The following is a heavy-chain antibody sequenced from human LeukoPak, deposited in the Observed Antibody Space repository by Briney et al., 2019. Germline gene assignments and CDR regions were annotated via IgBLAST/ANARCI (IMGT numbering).Heavy chain of an antibody. J-gene: IGHJ1*01. V-gene: IGHV3-23*01. Sequence: GGSLRLSCAASGFTFSSYAMSWVRQAPGKGLEWVSAISGSGGSTYYADSVKGRFTISRDNSKNTLYLQMNSLRAEDTAVYYCAKDSVVVSLHPVAVPSEYFQHWGQGTLVTVSS. CDR2: ISGSGGST. CDR3: AKDSVVVSLHPVAVPSEYFQH. CDR1: GFTFSSYA. D-gene: IGHD6-19*01.